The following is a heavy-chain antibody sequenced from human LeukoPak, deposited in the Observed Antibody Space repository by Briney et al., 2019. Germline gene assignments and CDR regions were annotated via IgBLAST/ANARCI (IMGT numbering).Heavy chain of an antibody. V-gene: IGHV3-23*01. CDR3: AKVFWFEHISDY. Sequence: GGSLRLSCVASGFALSSYAMTWVRQAPGKGLEWVSAFSGSGDSTYYADSVKGRFTISRDSSKNTLYLQMNSLRVEDTAVYYCAKVFWFEHISDYWGQGTLVTVSS. D-gene: IGHD3-10*01. CDR1: GFALSSYA. CDR2: FSGSGDST. J-gene: IGHJ4*02.